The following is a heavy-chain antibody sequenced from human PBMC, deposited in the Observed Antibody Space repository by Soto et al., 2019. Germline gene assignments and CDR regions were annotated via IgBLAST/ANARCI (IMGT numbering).Heavy chain of an antibody. J-gene: IGHJ3*02. CDR1: GGSMSTYY. CDR2: IHHTGST. D-gene: IGHD3-16*01. V-gene: IGHV4-59*01. Sequence: PSETLSLTCTVSGGSMSTYYWSWIRQPPRKGLEWIGYIHHTGSTNYNPSLKSRVTISVDTSKKQFSLRLRSGTAADTAVYYCARTQLGSFYIWGQGTMVTVSS. CDR3: ARTQLGSFYI.